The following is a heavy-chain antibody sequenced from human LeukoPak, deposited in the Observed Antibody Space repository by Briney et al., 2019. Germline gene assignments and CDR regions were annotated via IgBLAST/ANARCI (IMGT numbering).Heavy chain of an antibody. CDR3: AKGGEGRSGWPITGRGVKNWFDP. CDR2: ISGSGGST. V-gene: IGHV3-23*01. D-gene: IGHD6-19*01. Sequence: GGSPRLSCAASGFTFSSYAMSWVRQAPGKGLEWVSAISGSGGSTYYADSVKGRFTISRDNSKNTLYLQMNSLRAEDTAVYYCAKGGEGRSGWPITGRGVKNWFDPWGQGTLVTVSS. J-gene: IGHJ5*02. CDR1: GFTFSSYA.